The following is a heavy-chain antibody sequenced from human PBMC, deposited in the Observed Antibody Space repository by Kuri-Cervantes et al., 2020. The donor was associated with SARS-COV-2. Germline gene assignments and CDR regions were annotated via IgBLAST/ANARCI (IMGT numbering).Heavy chain of an antibody. CDR2: IWYDGSNK. CDR1: GFTFSSYG. V-gene: IGHV3-33*01. D-gene: IGHD6-13*01. Sequence: GESLKISCAASGFTFSSYGMHWVRQAPGKGLEWVAVIWYDGSNKYYADSVKGRFTISRDNAKNSLYLQMNGLRAEDTAVYYCAREIYSSSRYDAYYYMDVWGKGTTVTVSS. J-gene: IGHJ6*03. CDR3: AREIYSSSRYDAYYYMDV.